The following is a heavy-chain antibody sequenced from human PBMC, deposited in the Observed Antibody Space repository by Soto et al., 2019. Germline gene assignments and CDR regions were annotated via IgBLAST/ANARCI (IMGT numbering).Heavy chain of an antibody. D-gene: IGHD3-16*01. V-gene: IGHV2-5*02. Sequence: QITLKESGPTLVRPTQTLTLTCTFSGFSLSTTGVGVGWIRQPPGNALEWLALIYWDDDKRYSPSLKSRLTITNDTYKYQVILLMTNLAPVDTARSYCAQRLPRYVLGRERGHWVDPWGQGTRVTGSS. CDR1: GFSLSTTGVG. CDR2: IYWDDDK. CDR3: AQRLPRYVLGRERGHWVDP. J-gene: IGHJ5*02.